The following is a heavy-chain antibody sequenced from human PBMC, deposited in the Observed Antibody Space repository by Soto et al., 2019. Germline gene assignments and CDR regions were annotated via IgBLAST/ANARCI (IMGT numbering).Heavy chain of an antibody. Sequence: SVKVSCKASGDTFSTYTITWMRQAPGQGLEWMGGIIPRSATSNYAQKFQGRVTITTNTAYMELSSLRSEDTAVYYCAREGLVLVPTTVNSDYYYYAMDVWGQGTTVTVSS. J-gene: IGHJ6*02. CDR2: IIPRSATS. CDR1: GDTFSTYT. D-gene: IGHD2-2*01. CDR3: AREGLVLVPTTVNSDYYYYAMDV. V-gene: IGHV1-69*13.